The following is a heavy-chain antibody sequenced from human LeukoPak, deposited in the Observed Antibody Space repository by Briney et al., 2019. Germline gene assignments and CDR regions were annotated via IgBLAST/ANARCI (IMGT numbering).Heavy chain of an antibody. Sequence: SVKVSCTASAGTFSSYAISWVRQAPGQGLEWMGRIIPILGIANYAQKFQGRVTITADKSTSTAYMELSSLRSEDTAVYYCARSAPYCSSTSCYATWGQGTLVTVSS. V-gene: IGHV1-69*04. CDR1: AGTFSSYA. D-gene: IGHD2-2*01. J-gene: IGHJ5*02. CDR2: IIPILGIA. CDR3: ARSAPYCSSTSCYAT.